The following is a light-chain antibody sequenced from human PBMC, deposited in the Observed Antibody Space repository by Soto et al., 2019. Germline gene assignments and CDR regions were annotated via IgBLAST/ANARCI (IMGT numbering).Light chain of an antibody. CDR1: SSDVGVYNY. CDR2: EVS. Sequence: QSALTQPPSASGSPGQSVTISCTGTSSDVGVYNYVPWYQQHPGKAPKLMIYEVSKRPSGVPDRFSGSKSGNTASLTVSGLQAEDEADYYCSSFAGNNNVVFGGGTKLTVL. CDR3: SSFAGNNNVV. J-gene: IGLJ2*01. V-gene: IGLV2-8*01.